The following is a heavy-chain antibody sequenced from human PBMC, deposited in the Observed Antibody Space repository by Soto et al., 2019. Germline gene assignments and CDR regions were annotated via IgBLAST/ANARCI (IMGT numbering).Heavy chain of an antibody. CDR3: AREGLELQYYYYGMDV. CDR1: GYSFTSYW. D-gene: IGHD1-7*01. CDR2: IYPGDSDT. V-gene: IGHV5-51*01. Sequence: PGESLKISCKGSGYSFTSYWIGWGRQMPGKGLEWMGIIYPGDSDTRYSPSFQGQVTISADKPISTAYMELSSLRSEDTAVYYCAREGLELQYYYYGMDVWGQGTTVTVSS. J-gene: IGHJ6*02.